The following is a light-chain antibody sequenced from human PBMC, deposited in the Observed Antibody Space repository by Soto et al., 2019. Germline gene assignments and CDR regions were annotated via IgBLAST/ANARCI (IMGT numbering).Light chain of an antibody. V-gene: IGKV2-28*01. CDR3: MQTVDTPLT. CDR1: QSLLHSNGHNY. J-gene: IGKJ3*01. CDR2: LGS. Sequence: EIVMTQSPLSLPVTPGEPASISCRSSQSLLHSNGHNYLEWYLQKPGQSPQLLMSLGSNRSSGVSDRFSGSGSGTDFTLIISRVESVDVGVYYCMQTVDTPLTFGPGTKVDVK.